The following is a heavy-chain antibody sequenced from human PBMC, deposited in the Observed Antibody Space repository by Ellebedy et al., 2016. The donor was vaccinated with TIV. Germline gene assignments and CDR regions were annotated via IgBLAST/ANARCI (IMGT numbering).Heavy chain of an antibody. CDR2: INGEGSEK. V-gene: IGHV3-7*03. Sequence: GESLKISCAASGFTFSSYWISWVRQAPGKGLEWVANINGEGSEKYYVESVKGRFTISRDNAKNSLYPQMNSLRVEDSAVYYCSRDERAVDVPGDYWGQGTLVIVS. CDR3: SRDERAVDVPGDY. CDR1: GFTFSSYW. D-gene: IGHD3-10*02. J-gene: IGHJ4*02.